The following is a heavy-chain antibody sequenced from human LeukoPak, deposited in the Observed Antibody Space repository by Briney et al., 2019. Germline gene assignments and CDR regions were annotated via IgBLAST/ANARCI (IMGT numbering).Heavy chain of an antibody. V-gene: IGHV3-13*01. Sequence: GGSLRLSCAASGFTLSDYDIHWVRQPIGKGLDWVSGLGSAGDKFHAGSERGRFTISREDAENSVYLQMNGLRPEDTAIYYCARAKRETSTRPWTSGMDVWGQGTRVTVSS. CDR2: LGSAGDK. J-gene: IGHJ6*02. CDR1: GFTLSDYD. D-gene: IGHD3/OR15-3a*01. CDR3: ARAKRETSTRPWTSGMDV.